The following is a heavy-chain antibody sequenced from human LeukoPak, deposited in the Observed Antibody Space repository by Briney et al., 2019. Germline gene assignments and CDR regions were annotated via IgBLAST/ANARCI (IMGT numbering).Heavy chain of an antibody. J-gene: IGHJ4*02. V-gene: IGHV3-23*01. CDR1: GFTFSSYA. D-gene: IGHD3-16*02. CDR2: ISGSGGST. Sequence: PGGCLRLSCAASGFTFSSYAMSWVRQAPGKGLEWVSAISGSGGSTYYADSVKGRFTISRDNSKNTLYLQMNSLRAEDTAVYYCAKFFAIAGAHQEFSVGFDYWGQGTLVTVSS. CDR3: AKFFAIAGAHQEFSVGFDY.